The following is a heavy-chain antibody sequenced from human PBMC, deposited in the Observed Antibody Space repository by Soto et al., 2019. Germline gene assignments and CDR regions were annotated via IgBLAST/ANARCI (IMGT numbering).Heavy chain of an antibody. J-gene: IGHJ6*02. D-gene: IGHD3-22*01. Sequence: AAVKVSCKASGFTFTSSAVQWVRQARGQRLEWIGWIVVGSGNTNYAQKFQERVTITRDMSTSTAYMELSSLRSEDTAVYYCAAGSTNYYDSSGYFSGMDVWGQGTKVTVSS. CDR3: AAGSTNYYDSSGYFSGMDV. V-gene: IGHV1-58*01. CDR1: GFTFTSSA. CDR2: IVVGSGNT.